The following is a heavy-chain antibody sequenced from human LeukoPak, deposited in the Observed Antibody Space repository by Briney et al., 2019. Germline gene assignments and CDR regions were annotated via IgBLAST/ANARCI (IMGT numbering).Heavy chain of an antibody. V-gene: IGHV4-59*01. D-gene: IGHD6-13*01. Sequence: PSETLSLTCTVSGGSISSYYWSWIRQPPGKGLEWIGYIYYSGSTNYNPSLKSRVTISVHTSKNQFSLKLSSVTAADTAVYYCARVWYNAFDIWGQGTMVTVSS. J-gene: IGHJ3*02. CDR2: IYYSGST. CDR3: ARVWYNAFDI. CDR1: GGSISSYY.